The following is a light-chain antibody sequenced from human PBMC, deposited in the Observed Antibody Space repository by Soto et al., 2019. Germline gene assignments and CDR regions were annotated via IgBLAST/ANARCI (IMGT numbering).Light chain of an antibody. J-gene: IGKJ4*01. CDR3: QQYYTSPLT. CDR1: QSVLFSSNNKNY. CDR2: WAS. V-gene: IGKV4-1*01. Sequence: DIVMTQSPDSLAVSLGERATVNCKSSQSVLFSSNNKNYLAWYQQKPGQPPKLLIYWASTRESGVPDRFSGSGSGTEFTLTISSLQAEDVAVYYCQQYYTSPLTFGGGTKVEI.